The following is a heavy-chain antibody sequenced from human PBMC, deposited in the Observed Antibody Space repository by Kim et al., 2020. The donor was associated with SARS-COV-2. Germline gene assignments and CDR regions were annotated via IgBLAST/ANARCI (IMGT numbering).Heavy chain of an antibody. J-gene: IGHJ6*02. D-gene: IGHD6-6*01. CDR1: GFTFGSYS. Sequence: GGSLRLSCAASGFTFGSYSMNWVRQAPGKGLEWVSSISSSSSYIYYADSVKGRFTISRDNAKNSLYLQMNSLRAEDTAVYYCARDYLIEYSSSSHYYGMDVWGQGTTVTVSS. V-gene: IGHV3-21*01. CDR2: ISSSSSYI. CDR3: ARDYLIEYSSSSHYYGMDV.